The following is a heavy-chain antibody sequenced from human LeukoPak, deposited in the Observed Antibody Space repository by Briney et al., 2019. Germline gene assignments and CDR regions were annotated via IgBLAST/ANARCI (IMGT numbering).Heavy chain of an antibody. D-gene: IGHD6-19*01. J-gene: IGHJ4*02. CDR2: IYYSGST. CDR1: GGSISSYY. Sequence: SETLSLTCTVSGGSISSYYWSWIRQPPGKGLEWIGYIYYSGSTNYNPSLKSRVTISVDTSKNQFSLELSSVTAADTAVYYCARHVQQWLVPFDYWGQGTLVTVSS. V-gene: IGHV4-59*08. CDR3: ARHVQQWLVPFDY.